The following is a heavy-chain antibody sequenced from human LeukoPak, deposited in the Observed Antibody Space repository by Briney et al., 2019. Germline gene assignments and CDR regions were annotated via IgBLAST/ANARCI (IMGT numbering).Heavy chain of an antibody. CDR1: GITFNTYA. V-gene: IGHV3-23*01. J-gene: IGHJ4*02. CDR3: AKGWATVPNDY. D-gene: IGHD4-17*01. Sequence: GGSLRLSCEVSGITFNTYAMSWFRQAPGRGLDWVSGISGGGNTTYYTDSVKGRFAIYRDNSRNTLYLQMNSLRAEDTAVYFCAKGWATVPNDYWGQGTLVTVSS. CDR2: ISGGGNTT.